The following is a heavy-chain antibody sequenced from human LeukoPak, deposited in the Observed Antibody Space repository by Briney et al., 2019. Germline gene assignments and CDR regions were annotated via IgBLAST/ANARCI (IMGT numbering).Heavy chain of an antibody. CDR2: IYYSGST. D-gene: IGHD3-22*01. J-gene: IGHJ4*02. CDR1: GGSISTYY. V-gene: IGHV4-59*01. CDR3: TRNYDSSGYTTFGY. Sequence: PSETLSLTCIVSGGSISTYYWSWLRQPPGKGLKWFGHIYYSGSTNYNPSLKSRVTIAVDTSKNHFSLKLSSVTAADTAVYYCTRNYDSSGYTTFGYWGRGTLVTVSS.